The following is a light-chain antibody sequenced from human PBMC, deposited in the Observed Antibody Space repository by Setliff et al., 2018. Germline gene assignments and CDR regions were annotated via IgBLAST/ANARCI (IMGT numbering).Light chain of an antibody. J-gene: IGLJ1*01. CDR1: FGAYGSAY. CDR2: DVN. V-gene: IGLV2-11*01. CDR3: CSYAASYNPYV. Sequence: QSVLTQPASVSGSPEQSITISCTGEFGAYGSAYVSWYQQHPDKAPKLIIFDVNKRPSGVPDRFSGSKSGNTASLTVSGLQADDEADYFCCSYAASYNPYVFGSGTKVTVL.